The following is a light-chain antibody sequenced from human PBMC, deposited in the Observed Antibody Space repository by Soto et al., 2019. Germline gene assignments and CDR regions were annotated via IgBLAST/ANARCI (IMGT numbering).Light chain of an antibody. CDR2: DAS. V-gene: IGKV3-11*01. CDR1: QSVSSY. J-gene: IGKJ4*01. Sequence: EIVLTQSPATLSLSPGERATLSCRASQSVSSYLAWYQQKPGQAPRLLIYDASILQTGVPSRFSGYASGTEFTLTITSVQPDDFATYYCQQYSDYSAHGLTFGGGTKVAIK. CDR3: QQYSDYSAHGLT.